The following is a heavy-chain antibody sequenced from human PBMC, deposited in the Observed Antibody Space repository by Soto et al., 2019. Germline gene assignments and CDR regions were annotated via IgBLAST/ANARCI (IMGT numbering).Heavy chain of an antibody. D-gene: IGHD6-13*01. J-gene: IGHJ4*02. CDR2: ISYDGSNK. CDR1: GFTFSSYG. Sequence: QVQLVESGGGVVQPGRSLRLSCAASGFTFSSYGMHWVRQAPGMGLEWVAVISYDGSNKYYADSVKGRFTISRDNSKNTLYLQMNSLRAEDTAVYYCAKGIAAAGDYWGQGTLVTVSS. CDR3: AKGIAAAGDY. V-gene: IGHV3-30*18.